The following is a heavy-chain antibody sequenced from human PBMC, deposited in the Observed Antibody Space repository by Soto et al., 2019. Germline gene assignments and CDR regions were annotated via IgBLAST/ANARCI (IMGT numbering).Heavy chain of an antibody. CDR3: ARSSLVGYYGMDV. V-gene: IGHV4-39*01. D-gene: IGHD2-8*02. Sequence: SETLSLTCTVSGGSISSSSYYWGWIRQPPGKGLEWIGSIYYSGSTYYNPSLKSRVTISVDTSKNQFSLKLSSVTAADTAVYYCARSSLVGYYGMDVWGQGTTVNVSS. CDR2: IYYSGST. CDR1: GGSISSSSYY. J-gene: IGHJ6*02.